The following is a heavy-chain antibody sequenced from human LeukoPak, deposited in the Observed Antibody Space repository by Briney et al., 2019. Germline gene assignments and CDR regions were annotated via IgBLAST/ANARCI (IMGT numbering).Heavy chain of an antibody. D-gene: IGHD3-22*01. CDR1: GYTFTGYY. J-gene: IGHJ6*03. CDR2: IIPIFGTA. CDR3: ASRSPTMIVEKGDYYYYYMDV. Sequence: GASVKVSCKASGYTFTGYYMHWVRQAPGQGLEWMGGIIPIFGTANYAQKFQGRVTITTDESTSTAYMELSSLRSEDTAVYYCASRSPTMIVEKGDYYYYYMDVWGKGTTVTVSS. V-gene: IGHV1-69*05.